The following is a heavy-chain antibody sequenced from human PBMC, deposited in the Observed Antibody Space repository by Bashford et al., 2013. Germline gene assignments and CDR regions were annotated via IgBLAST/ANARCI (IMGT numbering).Heavy chain of an antibody. D-gene: IGHD1-26*01. V-gene: IGHV4-59*08. CDR2: IYYSGST. CDR3: VGATTWEAFDI. J-gene: IGHJ3*02. Sequence: SETLSLTCTVSGGSISSYYWSWIRQPPGKGLEWIGYIYYSGSTNYNPSLKSRVTISVDTSKNQFSLKLSSVTAADTAVYYCVGATTWEAFDIWGQGTMVTVSS. CDR1: GGSISSYY.